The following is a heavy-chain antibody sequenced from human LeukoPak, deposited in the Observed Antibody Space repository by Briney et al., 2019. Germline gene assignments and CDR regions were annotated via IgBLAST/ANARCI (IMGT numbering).Heavy chain of an antibody. CDR3: ARPYHYDSGSRGTAFDM. V-gene: IGHV4-39*01. CDR1: GGSISSSSYY. CDR2: IYDSRST. J-gene: IGHJ3*02. D-gene: IGHD3-10*01. Sequence: SETLSLTCTVSGGSISSSSYYWGWIRQPPGKGLEWIASIYDSRSTYYNPSLKSRLTISVDTSKNQFSLKLTSVTAADTAIYYCARPYHYDSGSRGTAFDMWGEGTMVTVSS.